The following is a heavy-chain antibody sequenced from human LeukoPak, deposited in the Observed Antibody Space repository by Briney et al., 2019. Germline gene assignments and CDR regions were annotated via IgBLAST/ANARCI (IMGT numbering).Heavy chain of an antibody. V-gene: IGHV1-69*13. D-gene: IGHD2-2*01. J-gene: IGHJ6*03. CDR2: IIPIFGTA. CDR1: GGTFSSYA. CDR3: ARSGRETVVVVPAAVYYYYYYMDV. Sequence: SVKVSCKASGGTFSSYAISWVRQAPGQGLEWMGGIIPIFGTANYAQKFQGRVTITADESTSTAYMELSSLRSEDTAVYYCARSGRETVVVVPAAVYYYYYYMDVWGKGTTVTVSS.